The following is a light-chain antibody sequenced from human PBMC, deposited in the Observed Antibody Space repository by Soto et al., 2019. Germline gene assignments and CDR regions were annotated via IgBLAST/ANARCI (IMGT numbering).Light chain of an antibody. Sequence: DIQMTQSTSTLSASVGDRVTITCRARQSISKWLDWDQQKPGTAPKLLIYGASSLESGVTSRFSGSGSGAESTYPSSSRLADDFGTDYCQQYNSYDMWSFGQGTKVDLK. V-gene: IGKV1-5*01. CDR3: QQYNSYDMWS. CDR2: GAS. CDR1: QSISKW. J-gene: IGKJ1*01.